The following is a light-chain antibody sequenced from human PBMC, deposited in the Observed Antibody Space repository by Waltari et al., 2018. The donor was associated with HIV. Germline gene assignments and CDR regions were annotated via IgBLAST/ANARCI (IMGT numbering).Light chain of an antibody. Sequence: SSVLTQPPSVSVAPGQTARIPCGGPNIGSKSVHWYQQRPGQAPGLVVYDDRVRPSGIPERFSGPNSGNTATLTISRVEAGDEADYYCHVWNSTSDLGVFGGGTQLTVL. J-gene: IGLJ7*01. CDR1: NIGSKS. CDR3: HVWNSTSDLGV. CDR2: DDR. V-gene: IGLV3-21*02.